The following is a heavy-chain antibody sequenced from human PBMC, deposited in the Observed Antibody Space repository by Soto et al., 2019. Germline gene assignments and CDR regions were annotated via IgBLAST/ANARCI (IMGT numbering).Heavy chain of an antibody. V-gene: IGHV3-21*01. CDR1: GFTFSSYS. Sequence: GGSLRLSCAASGFTFSSYSMNWVRQAPGKGLDWVSSSSSSSTYIYYADSVKGRFTISRDNAKNSLYLQMNSLRAEDTAVYFCARDGFCSGGSCYSVPVFDYWGQGALVTVSS. CDR3: ARDGFCSGGSCYSVPVFDY. CDR2: SSSSSTYI. J-gene: IGHJ4*02. D-gene: IGHD2-15*01.